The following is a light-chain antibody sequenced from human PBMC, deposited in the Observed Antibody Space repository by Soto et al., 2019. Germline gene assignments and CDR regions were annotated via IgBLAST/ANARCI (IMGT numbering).Light chain of an antibody. CDR3: AVWDATLNAVV. Sequence: QSVLTQPPSVSEAPRQTVTISCSGSPSNIGSNAVNWYQRLPGEAPKLLVYYDDLLPSGVSDRFSGSKSGTSASLAISGLHSEDEADYYCAVWDATLNAVVFGGGTKVTVL. CDR1: PSNIGSNA. V-gene: IGLV1-36*01. J-gene: IGLJ2*01. CDR2: YDD.